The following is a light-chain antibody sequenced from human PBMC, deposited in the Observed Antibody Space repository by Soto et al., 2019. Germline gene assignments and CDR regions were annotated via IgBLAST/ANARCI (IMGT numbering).Light chain of an antibody. CDR1: RSLFYSPHNKSY. CDR2: WAS. CDR3: QQYYRAPRP. V-gene: IGKV4-1*01. Sequence: DIVMTQSPDSLAVSLGERATINCTSGRSLFYSPHNKSYLAWYQQKVGQPPQMLIYWASTRESGVPARVRGIGSGKDFTLTISSLQADDVAVYYCQQYYRAPRPFGQGTKVEI. J-gene: IGKJ2*01.